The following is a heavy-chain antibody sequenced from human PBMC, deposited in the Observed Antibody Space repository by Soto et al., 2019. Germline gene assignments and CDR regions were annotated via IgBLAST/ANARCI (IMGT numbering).Heavy chain of an antibody. CDR2: ISGSGGST. CDR3: AKARGYSYVDSQYYFDY. Sequence: GGSLSLSCAASGFSFSSYAMSWVRQAPGKGLEWVSAISGSGGSTYYADAVKGRFTISRDNSKNTLYLQMNSLRAEDTAVYYCAKARGYSYVDSQYYFDYWGQGTLVSVSS. D-gene: IGHD5-18*01. V-gene: IGHV3-23*01. CDR1: GFSFSSYA. J-gene: IGHJ4*02.